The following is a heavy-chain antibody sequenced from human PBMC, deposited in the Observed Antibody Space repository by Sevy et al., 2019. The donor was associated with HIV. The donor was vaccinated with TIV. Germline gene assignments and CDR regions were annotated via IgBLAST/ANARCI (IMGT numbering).Heavy chain of an antibody. CDR1: GYTLTELS. CDR3: ATDSGGYSGSYLDAFDI. CDR2: FDPEDGET. J-gene: IGHJ3*02. Sequence: ASVKVSCKVSGYTLTELSMHWVRQAPGKGLEWMGGFDPEDGETIYAQKFQGRVTMTEDTSTDTDYMELSSLRSEDTAVYYCATDSGGYSGSYLDAFDIWGQGTMVTVSS. V-gene: IGHV1-24*01. D-gene: IGHD1-26*01.